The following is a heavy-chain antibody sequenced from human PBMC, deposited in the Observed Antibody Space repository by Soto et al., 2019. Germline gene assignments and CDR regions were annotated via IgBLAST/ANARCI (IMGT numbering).Heavy chain of an antibody. CDR1: GYTFTSYA. D-gene: IGHD2-2*01. Sequence: ASVKVSCKASGYTFTSYAMHWVRQAPGQRLEWMGWINAGNGNTKYSQKFQGRVTITRDTSASTAYMELSSLRSEDTAVYYCARLYCSSTSCYHFWFDPWAQGNLVTVSS. J-gene: IGHJ5*02. CDR3: ARLYCSSTSCYHFWFDP. CDR2: INAGNGNT. V-gene: IGHV1-3*01.